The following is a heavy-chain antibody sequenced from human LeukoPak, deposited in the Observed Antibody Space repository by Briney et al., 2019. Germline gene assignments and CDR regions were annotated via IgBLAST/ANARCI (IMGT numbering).Heavy chain of an antibody. CDR2: IIPIFGTA. Sequence: SVKVSCKASGGTFSSYAISWVRQAPGQGLEWMGRIIPIFGTANYAQKFQGRVTITTDESTSTACMELSSLRSEDTAVYYCARGYGDYALAFDIWGQGTMVTVSS. CDR3: ARGYGDYALAFDI. V-gene: IGHV1-69*05. D-gene: IGHD4-17*01. J-gene: IGHJ3*02. CDR1: GGTFSSYA.